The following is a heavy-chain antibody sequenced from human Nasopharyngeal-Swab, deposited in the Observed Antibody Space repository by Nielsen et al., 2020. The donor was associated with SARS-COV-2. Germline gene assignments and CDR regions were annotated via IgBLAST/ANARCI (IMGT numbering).Heavy chain of an antibody. CDR2: ISWNSGSI. D-gene: IGHD6-19*01. CDR3: AKGDRGAVAGPFDY. Sequence: GGSLRLSCAASGFTFDDYAMHWVRQAPGQGLEWVSGISWNSGSIGYADSVKGRFTISRDNAKNSLYLQMNSLRAEDTALYFCAKGDRGAVAGPFDYWGQGTLVTVSS. CDR1: GFTFDDYA. V-gene: IGHV3-9*01. J-gene: IGHJ4*02.